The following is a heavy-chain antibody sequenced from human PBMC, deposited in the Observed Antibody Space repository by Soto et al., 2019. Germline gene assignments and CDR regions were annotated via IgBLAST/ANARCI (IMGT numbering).Heavy chain of an antibody. Sequence: GGSLRLSYAASGVTFSSFAMSWVRQAPGKGLEWVSVIYSGGSTYYADSVKGRFTISRDNSKNTLYLQMNSLRAEDTAVYYCARDRVESGYPEYFQHWGQGTLVTVSS. V-gene: IGHV3-53*01. J-gene: IGHJ1*01. CDR2: IYSGGST. D-gene: IGHD3-22*01. CDR3: ARDRVESGYPEYFQH. CDR1: GVTFSSFA.